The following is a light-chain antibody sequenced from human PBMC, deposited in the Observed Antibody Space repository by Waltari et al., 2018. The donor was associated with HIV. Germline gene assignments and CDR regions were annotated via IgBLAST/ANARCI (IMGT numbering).Light chain of an antibody. CDR1: SGSIASNH. Sequence: NFMLTQPHSVAGSPGKTVTINCTRSSGSIASNHVQWYQQRPGRAPTTLIYEHDQRPSGVPCRFSGSIDSSSSSASLTISGLKTEDEADYYCQSYDSNNHVIFGGGTKLTVL. CDR3: QSYDSNNHVI. CDR2: EHD. V-gene: IGLV6-57*03. J-gene: IGLJ2*01.